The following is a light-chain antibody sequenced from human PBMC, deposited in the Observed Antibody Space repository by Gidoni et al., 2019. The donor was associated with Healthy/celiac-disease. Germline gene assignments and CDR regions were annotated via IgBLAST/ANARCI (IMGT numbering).Light chain of an antibody. Sequence: DIQMTQSPSSLSASVGDRVTITCRASQSISSYLNWYQQKPGKAPKLLIYAASSLQSGVPSRFSVSGSGTDFTLTISSLQPEDFATYYCQQSYSTLSTFXQXTKLEIK. V-gene: IGKV1-39*01. J-gene: IGKJ2*01. CDR3: QQSYSTLST. CDR1: QSISSY. CDR2: AAS.